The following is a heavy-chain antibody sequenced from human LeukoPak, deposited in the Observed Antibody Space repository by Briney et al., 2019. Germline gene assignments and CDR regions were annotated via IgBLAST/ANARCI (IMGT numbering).Heavy chain of an antibody. V-gene: IGHV3-21*01. J-gene: IGHJ4*02. CDR2: ISSSSSYI. CDR3: ARDRIAAAVITAFDY. Sequence: GGSLRLSCAASGFTFSSYSMNWVRQAPGKGLEWVSSISSSSSYIYYADSVKGRFTISRDNAKNSLHLQMNSLRAEDTAVYYCARDRIAAAVITAFDYWGQGTLVTVSS. CDR1: GFTFSSYS. D-gene: IGHD6-13*01.